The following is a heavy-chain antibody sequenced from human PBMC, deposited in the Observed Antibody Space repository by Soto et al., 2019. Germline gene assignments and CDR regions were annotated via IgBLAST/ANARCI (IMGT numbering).Heavy chain of an antibody. J-gene: IGHJ3*02. Sequence: ASVKVSCKASGYTFTGYYMHWVRQAPGQGLEWMGWINPNSGGTNYAQKFQGWVTMTRDTSISTAYMELSSLRSEDTAVYYCARQRVVAGPHDAFDIWGKGTMVTVSS. V-gene: IGHV1-2*04. CDR3: ARQRVVAGPHDAFDI. D-gene: IGHD6-19*01. CDR1: GYTFTGYY. CDR2: INPNSGGT.